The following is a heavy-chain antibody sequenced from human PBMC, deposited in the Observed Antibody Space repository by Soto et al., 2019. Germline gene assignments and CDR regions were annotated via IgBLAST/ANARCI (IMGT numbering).Heavy chain of an antibody. Sequence: GGSLRLSCAASGFTFSSYAMSWVRQAPGKGLEWVSAISGSGGSTYYADSVKGRFTISRDNSKNTLYLQMNSLRAEDTAVYYCAKSDLPAAIGYYYYYGMDVWGQGTTVTVSS. CDR2: ISGSGGST. V-gene: IGHV3-23*01. CDR3: AKSDLPAAIGYYYYYGMDV. CDR1: GFTFSSYA. J-gene: IGHJ6*02. D-gene: IGHD2-2*02.